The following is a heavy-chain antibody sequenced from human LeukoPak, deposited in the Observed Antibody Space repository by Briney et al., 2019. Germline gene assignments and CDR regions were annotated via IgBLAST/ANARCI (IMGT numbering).Heavy chain of an antibody. CDR1: GGSISSYY. CDR2: IYTSGST. CDR3: ARHRAEDCSSTSCYTGGLYYFDY. D-gene: IGHD2-2*02. V-gene: IGHV4-4*07. J-gene: IGHJ4*02. Sequence: TSETLSLTCTVSGGSISSYYWSWIRQPAGKGLEWIGRIYTSGSTNYNPSLKSRVTMSVDTSKDQFSLKLSSVTAADTAVYYCARHRAEDCSSTSCYTGGLYYFDYWGQGTLVTVSS.